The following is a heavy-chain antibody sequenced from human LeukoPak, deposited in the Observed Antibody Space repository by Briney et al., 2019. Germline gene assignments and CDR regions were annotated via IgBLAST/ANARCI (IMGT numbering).Heavy chain of an antibody. CDR1: GGSISSYY. Sequence: SETLSLTCTVSGGSISSYYWGWIRQPPGKGLEWIGSIYYSGSTYNNPSLKSRVTISVDTSKNQFSLKLSSVTAADTAVYYCARDHGCSGGTCLVWFDPWGQGTLVTVSS. J-gene: IGHJ5*02. CDR2: IYYSGST. V-gene: IGHV4-39*07. D-gene: IGHD2-15*01. CDR3: ARDHGCSGGTCLVWFDP.